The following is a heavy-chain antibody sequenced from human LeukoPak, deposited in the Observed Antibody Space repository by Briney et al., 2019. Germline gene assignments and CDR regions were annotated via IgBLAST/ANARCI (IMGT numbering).Heavy chain of an antibody. CDR2: INAGNGNT. CDR3: ARVDSSGYYFDY. Sequence: ASVKVSCKASGYTFTSYAMHWVRQAPGQRLEWMGWINAGNGNTKYSQKFQGRVTITRDTSASTAYMELSSLRSEDTAVYYCARVDSSGYYFDYWGQGTLVTVSS. CDR1: GYTFTSYA. V-gene: IGHV1-3*01. J-gene: IGHJ4*02. D-gene: IGHD3-22*01.